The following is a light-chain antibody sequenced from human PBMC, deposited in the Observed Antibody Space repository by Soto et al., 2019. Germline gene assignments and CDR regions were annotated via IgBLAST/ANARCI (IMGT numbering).Light chain of an antibody. Sequence: IGLTQSPGTLSLSXXXXXXXXXXXXQSVSSSYLAWYQQKPGQAPRLLIYGASSRATGIPDRFSGSGSGTDFTLTISRLEPEDFAVYYCQQYGSSPLWTFGQGTKVDIK. V-gene: IGKV3-20*01. CDR1: QSVSSSY. CDR2: GAS. J-gene: IGKJ1*01. CDR3: QQYGSSPLWT.